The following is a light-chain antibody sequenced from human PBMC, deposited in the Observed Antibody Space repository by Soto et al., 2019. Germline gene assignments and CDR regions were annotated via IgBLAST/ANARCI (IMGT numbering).Light chain of an antibody. J-gene: IGKJ5*01. CDR1: QSIETY. Sequence: DIKMTPSPSSLSASVGDRLTITCRASQSIETYLNWYQQKPGKAHTLLIYAASTLQSGVPSRFSGSGSGTDFTLTISSLQPEDFAIYYCQQSYNTPITFGQGTRLEIK. CDR3: QQSYNTPIT. V-gene: IGKV1-39*01. CDR2: AAS.